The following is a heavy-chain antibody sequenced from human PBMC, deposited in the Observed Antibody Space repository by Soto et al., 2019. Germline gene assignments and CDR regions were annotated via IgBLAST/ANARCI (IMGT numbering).Heavy chain of an antibody. J-gene: IGHJ6*02. CDR1: GYTFTGYY. D-gene: IGHD1-7*01. CDR2: INPNSGGT. Sequence: ASVKVSCKASGYTFTGYYMHWVRQAPGQGLEWMGWINPNSGGTNYAQKFQGWVTMTRDTSISTAYMELSRLRSDDTAVYYCARDQRQAHWNLPRVYSYYGMDVWGQGTTVTVSS. V-gene: IGHV1-2*04. CDR3: ARDQRQAHWNLPRVYSYYGMDV.